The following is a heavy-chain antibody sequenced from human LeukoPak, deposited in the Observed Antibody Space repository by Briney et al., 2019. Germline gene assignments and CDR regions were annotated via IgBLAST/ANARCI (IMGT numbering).Heavy chain of an antibody. CDR2: ISSSGSTI. Sequence: GGSLRLSCAASGFTFSSYEMNWVRQAPGKGLEWVSYISSSGSTIYYADSVKGRFTISRDSSKNTLFLQMNSLRADDTAVYYCARHYYDSSGYYYSLDYWGQGTLVTVSS. J-gene: IGHJ4*02. D-gene: IGHD3-22*01. CDR3: ARHYYDSSGYYYSLDY. V-gene: IGHV3-48*03. CDR1: GFTFSSYE.